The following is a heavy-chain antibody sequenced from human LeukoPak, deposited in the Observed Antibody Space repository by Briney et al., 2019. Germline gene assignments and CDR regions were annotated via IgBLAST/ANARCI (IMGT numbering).Heavy chain of an antibody. V-gene: IGHV5-51*01. J-gene: IGHJ3*02. CDR1: GYIITSYW. Sequence: GESLKISCKGSGYIITSYWIGWVRQMPGKGLEWMGIIYPGDSDTRYSPSFQGQVTISADKSISTAYLQWSSLKASDTAMYYCARTEGLETDAFDIWGQGTMVTVSS. D-gene: IGHD5-24*01. CDR2: IYPGDSDT. CDR3: ARTEGLETDAFDI.